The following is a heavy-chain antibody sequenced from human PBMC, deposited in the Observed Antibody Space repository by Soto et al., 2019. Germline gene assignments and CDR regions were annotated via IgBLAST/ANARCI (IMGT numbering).Heavy chain of an antibody. Sequence: PGGSLRLSCEASGLSFSTYSMHWVRQAPGKGLEWVSSIGRRSDIYYADSVKGRFTISRDNAKNSVSLQTNSLRDEDTAVYYCAREETAWPLAYGLDVWGQGTTVTVSS. J-gene: IGHJ6*02. CDR1: GLSFSTYS. CDR3: AREETAWPLAYGLDV. V-gene: IGHV3-21*01. D-gene: IGHD2-21*02. CDR2: IGRRSDI.